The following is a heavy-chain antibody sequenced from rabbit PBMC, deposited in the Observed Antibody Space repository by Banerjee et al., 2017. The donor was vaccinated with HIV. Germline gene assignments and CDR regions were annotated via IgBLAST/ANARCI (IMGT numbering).Heavy chain of an antibody. J-gene: IGHJ4*01. Sequence: QEQLVESGGGLVKPGASLTLTCKASGFSFSNKAVMCWVRQAPGKGLEWIACINAVTGKAVYASWANGRFTISTSSSTTTTLELTSLTAADTATYFCARGVVGGGDLDYFNLWGPGTLVTVS. CDR3: ARGVVGGGDLDYFNL. CDR1: GFSFSNKAV. V-gene: IGHV1S45*01. CDR2: INAVTGKA. D-gene: IGHD2-1*01.